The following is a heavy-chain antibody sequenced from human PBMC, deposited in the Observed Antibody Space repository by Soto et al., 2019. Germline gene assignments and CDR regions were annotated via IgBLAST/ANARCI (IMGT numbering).Heavy chain of an antibody. CDR1: GFTFSSYA. CDR3: VQDSVPAAIPYNWFDP. Sequence: PGGSLRLTCSASGFTFSSYAMHWVRQAPGKGLEYVSAISSNGGSTYYADSVKGRFTISRDNPKNTLYLQMSSLRAAAPSVYYCVQDSVPAAIPYNWFDPWGQGTLVTVSS. CDR2: ISSNGGST. J-gene: IGHJ5*02. V-gene: IGHV3-64D*06. D-gene: IGHD2-2*01.